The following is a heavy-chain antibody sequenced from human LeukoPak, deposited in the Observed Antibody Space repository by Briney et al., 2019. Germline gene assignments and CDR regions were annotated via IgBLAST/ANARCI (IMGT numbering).Heavy chain of an antibody. Sequence: GGSLRLSCAASGFTFSSYGMHWVRQASGKGLEWVAVIWYDGSNKYYADSVKGRFTISRDNSKNTLYLQMNSLRAEDTAVYYCARDPSDYDYVWGSLDYWGQGTLVTVSS. CDR1: GFTFSSYG. V-gene: IGHV3-33*01. D-gene: IGHD3-16*01. J-gene: IGHJ4*02. CDR3: ARDPSDYDYVWGSLDY. CDR2: IWYDGSNK.